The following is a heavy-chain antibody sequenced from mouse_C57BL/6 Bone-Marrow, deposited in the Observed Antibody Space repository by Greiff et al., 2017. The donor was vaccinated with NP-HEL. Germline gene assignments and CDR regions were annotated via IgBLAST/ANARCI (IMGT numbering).Heavy chain of an antibody. V-gene: IGHV1-64*01. J-gene: IGHJ4*01. CDR1: GYTFTSYW. D-gene: IGHD1-1*01. Sequence: VQLQQPGAELVKPGASVKLSCTASGYTFTSYWMHWVKQRPGQGLEWIGMIHPNSGSTNYNEKFKSKATLTVDKSSSTAYMQLSSLTSEDSAVYYCATRGIWSPTDEAMDYWGQGTSVTVSS. CDR2: IHPNSGST. CDR3: ATRGIWSPTDEAMDY.